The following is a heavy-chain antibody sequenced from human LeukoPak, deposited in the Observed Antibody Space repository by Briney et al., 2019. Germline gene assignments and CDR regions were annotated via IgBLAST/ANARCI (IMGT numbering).Heavy chain of an antibody. V-gene: IGHV4-59*08. CDR3: ARGKVWFGRGYFDY. CDR2: VFYTGST. CDR1: GGSLTNYY. D-gene: IGHD3-10*01. Sequence: SETLSLTCSVSGGSLTNYYWSWIRQPPGKGLEWIGHVFYTGSTNHNPSLKSRVTISVDTSKNQFSLKVTSATAADTAVYYCARGKVWFGRGYFDYWGQGTLVTVSS. J-gene: IGHJ4*02.